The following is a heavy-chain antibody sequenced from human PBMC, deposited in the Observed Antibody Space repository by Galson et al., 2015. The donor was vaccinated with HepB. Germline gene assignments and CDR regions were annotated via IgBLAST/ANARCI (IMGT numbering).Heavy chain of an antibody. Sequence: SLRLSCAASGFTFSDYYMSWIRQAPGKGLEWVSYISSSGSTIYYADSVKGRFTISRDNARNSLYLQMNSLRAEDTAVYYCARVQLDDYGDVAHYYYYMDVWGKGTTVTVSS. D-gene: IGHD4-17*01. CDR2: ISSSGSTI. CDR3: ARVQLDDYGDVAHYYYYMDV. CDR1: GFTFSDYY. J-gene: IGHJ6*03. V-gene: IGHV3-11*01.